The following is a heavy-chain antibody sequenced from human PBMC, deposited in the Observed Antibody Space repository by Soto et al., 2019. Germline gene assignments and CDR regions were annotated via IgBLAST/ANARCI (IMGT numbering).Heavy chain of an antibody. V-gene: IGHV4-31*03. J-gene: IGHJ5*02. Sequence: SETLSLTCTVSGDSITSGAYYWSWIRQLPGKGLEWIGYISNGGRTYYNPSLKSRLSMSLDTSENQFSLKLTSVTAADTAIYFCARARQYYDYKVSNWFDPWGQGTLVTVSS. CDR2: ISNGGRT. D-gene: IGHD3-22*01. CDR3: ARARQYYDYKVSNWFDP. CDR1: GDSITSGAYY.